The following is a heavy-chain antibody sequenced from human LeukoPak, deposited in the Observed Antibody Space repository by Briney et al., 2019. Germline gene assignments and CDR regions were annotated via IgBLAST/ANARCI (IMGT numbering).Heavy chain of an antibody. Sequence: GGSLRPSCAASGFTFSSYAMSWVRQAPGKGLEWVSAISGSGGSTYYADSVKGRFTISRDNSKNTLYLQMNSLRAEDTAVYYCAKFPGYYGSGSYSRAFDYWGQGTLVTVSS. D-gene: IGHD3-10*01. V-gene: IGHV3-23*01. CDR1: GFTFSSYA. CDR2: ISGSGGST. J-gene: IGHJ4*02. CDR3: AKFPGYYGSGSYSRAFDY.